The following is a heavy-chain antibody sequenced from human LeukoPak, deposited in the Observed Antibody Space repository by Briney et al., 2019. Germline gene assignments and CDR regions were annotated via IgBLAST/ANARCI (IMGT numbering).Heavy chain of an antibody. Sequence: GGSLRLSCAASGFTFSSYAMHWVRQAPGKGLEWVAVISYDGSNKYYADSVKGRFTISRDNSKNTLYLQMSSLRAEDTAVYYCARDHSSSSWPLRWFDPWGQGTLVTVSS. CDR2: ISYDGSNK. J-gene: IGHJ5*02. CDR1: GFTFSSYA. CDR3: ARDHSSSSWPLRWFDP. V-gene: IGHV3-30*04. D-gene: IGHD6-13*01.